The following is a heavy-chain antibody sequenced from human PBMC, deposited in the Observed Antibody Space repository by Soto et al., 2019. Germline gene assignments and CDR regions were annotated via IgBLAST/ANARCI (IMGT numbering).Heavy chain of an antibody. CDR2: FDPEDGET. J-gene: IGHJ6*03. D-gene: IGHD3-3*01. Sequence: ASVKVSCKVSGYTLTELSMHWVRQAPGKGLEWMGGFDPEDGETIYAQKFQGRVTMTEDTSTDTAYMELSSLRSEDTAVYYCATRSSEFWRYYYYMDVWGKGTTVTVSS. V-gene: IGHV1-24*01. CDR3: ATRSSEFWRYYYYMDV. CDR1: GYTLTELS.